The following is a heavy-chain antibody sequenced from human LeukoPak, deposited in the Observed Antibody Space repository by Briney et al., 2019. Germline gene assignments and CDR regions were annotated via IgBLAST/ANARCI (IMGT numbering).Heavy chain of an antibody. Sequence: PSETLSLTCAVYGGSFSGYYWSWIRQPPGKGLEWIGEINHSGSTNYNPSLKSRVTISVDTSKNQFSLKLSSVTAADTAVYYCARHRPDYYGSGSYYKPRTNWFDPWGQGTLVTVSS. D-gene: IGHD3-10*01. CDR2: INHSGST. CDR3: ARHRPDYYGSGSYYKPRTNWFDP. J-gene: IGHJ5*02. CDR1: GGSFSGYY. V-gene: IGHV4-34*01.